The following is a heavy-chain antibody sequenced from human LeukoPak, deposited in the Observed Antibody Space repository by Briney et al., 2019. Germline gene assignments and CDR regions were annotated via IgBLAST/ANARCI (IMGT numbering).Heavy chain of an antibody. D-gene: IGHD3-10*01. CDR3: ARRRDYYGSRSYYRGGFDY. J-gene: IGHJ4*02. Sequence: PSETLSLTCAVYGGSFSGYYWSWIRQPPGKGLEWIGEINRSGSTNYNPSLKSRVTISVDTSKNQFSLKLSSVTAADTAVYYCARRRDYYGSRSYYRGGFDYWGQGTLVTVSS. CDR1: GGSFSGYY. V-gene: IGHV4-34*01. CDR2: INRSGST.